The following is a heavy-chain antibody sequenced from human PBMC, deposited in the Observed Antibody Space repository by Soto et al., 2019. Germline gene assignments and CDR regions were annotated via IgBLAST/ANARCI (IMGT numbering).Heavy chain of an antibody. Sequence: ASVKVSCKAFGYTFTSYYIHWVRQAPGQGLEWMGAITPNSGRTTNAQKFQGRVNMTRDTSTSTVFMELSSLRSDDTAIFYCTRVLYNFWSGYGMDIWGQGTTVTVSS. CDR2: ITPNSGRT. D-gene: IGHD3-3*01. J-gene: IGHJ6*02. CDR3: TRVLYNFWSGYGMDI. CDR1: GYTFTSYY. V-gene: IGHV1-46*01.